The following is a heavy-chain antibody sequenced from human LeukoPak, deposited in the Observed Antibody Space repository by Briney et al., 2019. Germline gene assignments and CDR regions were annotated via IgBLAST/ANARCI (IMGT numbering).Heavy chain of an antibody. CDR2: INSDGGST. V-gene: IGHV3-74*01. J-gene: IGHJ4*02. CDR3: GRGGLTGQMAAFDY. Sequence: PGGSLRLSCAASGFTFSSYWMHWVRQAPGKGLEWVSRINSDGGSTTYADSVKGRFTISRDNAKNTMYLQMSNLRADDSAVYYCGRGGLTGQMAAFDYWGQGALVTVST. D-gene: IGHD3-9*01. CDR1: GFTFSSYW.